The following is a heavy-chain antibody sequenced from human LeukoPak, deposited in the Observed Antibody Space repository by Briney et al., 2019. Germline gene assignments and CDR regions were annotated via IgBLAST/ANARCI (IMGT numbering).Heavy chain of an antibody. CDR1: GYTFTSYY. D-gene: IGHD2-2*01. V-gene: IGHV1-46*01. CDR3: ARGDCSSTSCYAAYYYYMDV. CDR2: INPSGGST. J-gene: IGHJ6*03. Sequence: ASVKVSCKASGYTFTSYYMHWVRQAPGQGLEWMGIINPSGGSTSYAQQFQGRVTMTRDMSTSTVYMELSSLRSEDTAVYYCARGDCSSTSCYAAYYYYMDVWGKGTTVTVSS.